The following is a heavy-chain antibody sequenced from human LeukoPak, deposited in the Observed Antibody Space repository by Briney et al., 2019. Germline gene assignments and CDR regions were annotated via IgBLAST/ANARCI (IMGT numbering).Heavy chain of an antibody. D-gene: IGHD2-15*01. Sequence: PSQTLSLTXTVSGGSISSGSYYWSWIRQPAGKGLEWIGRIYTSGSTNYNPSLKSRVTISVDTSKNQFSLKLSSVTAADTAVYYCAREGMVAYFDYWGQGTLVTVSS. CDR3: AREGMVAYFDY. CDR2: IYTSGST. CDR1: GGSISSGSYY. J-gene: IGHJ4*02. V-gene: IGHV4-61*02.